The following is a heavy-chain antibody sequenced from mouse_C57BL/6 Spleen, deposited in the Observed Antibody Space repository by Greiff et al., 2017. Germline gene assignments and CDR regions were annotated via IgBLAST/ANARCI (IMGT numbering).Heavy chain of an antibody. D-gene: IGHD4-1*01. CDR2: IDPSGSET. CDR1: GYTFTSYW. J-gene: IGHJ4*01. Sequence: VQLQQPGAELVRPGSSVKLSCKASGYTFTSYWMHWVKQRPIQGLEWIGNIDPSGSETHYNQKFKDKATLTVDKSSSTAYMQLSSLTSEDSAVYYCARGLGRAMDYWGQGTSVTVSS. CDR3: ARGLGRAMDY. V-gene: IGHV1-52*01.